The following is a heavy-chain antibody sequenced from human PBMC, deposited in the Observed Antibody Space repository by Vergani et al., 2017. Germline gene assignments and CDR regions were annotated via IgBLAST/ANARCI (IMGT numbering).Heavy chain of an antibody. CDR3: AKTGDCSGGSCTKYGMDV. CDR2: IYSGGST. CDR1: GFTVSSNY. V-gene: IGHV3-53*02. Sequence: EVQLVETGGGLIQPGGSLRLSCAASGFTVSSNYMSWVCQAPGKGLEWVSVIYSGGSTYYADPVQGRFTIPRDNSKNTLSLRMNSLSAEDTAVYYCAKTGDCSGGSCTKYGMDVWGQGTTVTVSS. D-gene: IGHD2-15*01. J-gene: IGHJ6*02.